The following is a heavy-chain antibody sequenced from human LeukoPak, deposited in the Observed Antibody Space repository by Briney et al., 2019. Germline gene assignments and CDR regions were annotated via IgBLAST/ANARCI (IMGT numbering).Heavy chain of an antibody. V-gene: IGHV4-38-2*02. CDR2: IYHSGST. CDR1: GYSISSGYY. J-gene: IGHJ6*03. CDR3: ARVDWLLDYYYYMDV. D-gene: IGHD5-12*01. Sequence: SETLSLTCTVSGYSISSGYYWGWIRQPPGKGLEWIGSIYHSGSTYYNPSLKSRVTISVDTSKNQFSLKLSPVTAADTAVYYCARVDWLLDYYYYMDVWGLGTTVTVSS.